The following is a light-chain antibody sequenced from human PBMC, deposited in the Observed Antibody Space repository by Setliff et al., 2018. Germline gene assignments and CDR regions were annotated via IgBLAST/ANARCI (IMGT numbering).Light chain of an antibody. V-gene: IGLV8-61*01. CDR2: RTN. Sequence: QTVVTQEPSFSVSPGGTVTLTCALSLGSVSTANYPSWYQQTPGQAPRRLIYRTNSRRSGVPARFSGSILGNKAALTITGAQAEDESDYYCLLSVGSGISVFGTGTKVTVL. CDR1: LGSVSTANY. CDR3: LLSVGSGISV. J-gene: IGLJ1*01.